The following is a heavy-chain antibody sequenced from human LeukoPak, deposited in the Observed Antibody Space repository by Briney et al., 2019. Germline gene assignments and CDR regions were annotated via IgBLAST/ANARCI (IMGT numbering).Heavy chain of an antibody. CDR2: IRYNGNNQ. Sequence: PGGTLRLSCAASGFTFNNYGMHWVRQAPGHGLKWVAFIRYNGNNQYYADSVKGRFTISRDNSKNTLYLQMNSLKGDDTAVYYCAKDSAFYYIDVWGKGTTVIISS. V-gene: IGHV3-30*02. D-gene: IGHD3-10*01. CDR1: GFTFNNYG. CDR3: AKDSAFYYIDV. J-gene: IGHJ6*03.